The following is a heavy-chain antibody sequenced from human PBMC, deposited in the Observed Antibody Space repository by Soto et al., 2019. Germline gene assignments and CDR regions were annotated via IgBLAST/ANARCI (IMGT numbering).Heavy chain of an antibody. CDR3: ARHRDDKDTIFGVVTHDPYGMDV. Sequence: GESLKISCKGSGYSFTSYWISWVRQMPGKGLEWMGRIDPSDSYTNYSPSFQGHVTISADKSISTAYLQWSSLKASDTAMYYCARHRDDKDTIFGVVTHDPYGMDVWRQGTTVTVSS. J-gene: IGHJ6*02. CDR2: IDPSDSYT. CDR1: GYSFTSYW. D-gene: IGHD3-3*01. V-gene: IGHV5-10-1*01.